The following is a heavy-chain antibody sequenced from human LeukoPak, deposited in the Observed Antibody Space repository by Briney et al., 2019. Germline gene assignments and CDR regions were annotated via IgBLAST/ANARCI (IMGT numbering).Heavy chain of an antibody. CDR1: GFTFNSYE. CDR3: TRDEVRSGAFDI. V-gene: IGHV3-48*03. J-gene: IGHJ3*02. CDR2: ISGSGGTI. D-gene: IGHD3-10*01. Sequence: GGTLRLSCAASGFTFNSYEMKWVRQAPGKGREWVSYISGSGGTIYYGDAVKGRFTISRDNAKNSMYLQMNSLRAEDTAVYYCTRDEVRSGAFDIWGQGTMVTVSA.